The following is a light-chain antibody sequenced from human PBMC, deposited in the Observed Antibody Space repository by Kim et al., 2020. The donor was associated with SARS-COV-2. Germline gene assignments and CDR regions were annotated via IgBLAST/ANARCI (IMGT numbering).Light chain of an antibody. V-gene: IGLV5-37*01. Sequence: TCTLPRDIHVDHCNRYRDQQKPGSPPRYLLYYYSDSHKGQGSGVPSRLSGSKDASANAGILLISGLQSEDEADYCCMIWPTSDSGVFGGGTQLTVL. CDR2: YYSDSHK. CDR1: RDIHVDHCN. J-gene: IGLJ3*02. CDR3: MIWPTSDSGV.